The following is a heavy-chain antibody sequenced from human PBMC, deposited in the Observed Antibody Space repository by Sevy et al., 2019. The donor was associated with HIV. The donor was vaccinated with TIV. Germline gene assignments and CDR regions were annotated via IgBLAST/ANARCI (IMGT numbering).Heavy chain of an antibody. J-gene: IGHJ3*02. V-gene: IGHV3-53*01. Sequence: GGSLRLSCTASGLTVSSSYMTWARQAPGKGLEWVSVIYTGGGTYYTASVKGRVSISRDNFKNTLLLQMNSLRAEDTAVYCCAGQGRGVAAMGGVGADAFDIRGQGTMVTVSS. CDR2: IYTGGGT. CDR1: GLTVSSSY. D-gene: IGHD2-2*01. CDR3: AGQGRGVAAMGGVGADAFDI.